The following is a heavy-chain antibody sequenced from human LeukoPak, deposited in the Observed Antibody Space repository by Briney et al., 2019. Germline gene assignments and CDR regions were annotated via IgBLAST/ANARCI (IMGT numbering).Heavy chain of an antibody. V-gene: IGHV4-4*07. CDR1: GGSISSYY. J-gene: IGHJ4*02. D-gene: IGHD3-22*01. Sequence: PSETLSLTCTVSGGSISSYYWSWIRQPAGKGLEWIGRIYTSGSTNYNPSLKSRVTMSVDTSKNQFSLKLSSVTAADTAVYYCAREHRYDSSGYYPPSFDYWGQGTLVTVSS. CDR3: AREHRYDSSGYYPPSFDY. CDR2: IYTSGST.